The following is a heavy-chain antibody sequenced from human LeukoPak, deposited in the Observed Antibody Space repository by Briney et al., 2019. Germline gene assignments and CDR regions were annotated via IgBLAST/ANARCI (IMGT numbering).Heavy chain of an antibody. J-gene: IGHJ3*02. D-gene: IGHD1-26*01. CDR3: AVAAVGSSEAFDI. Sequence: SVKVSCKASGGSFSSYVITWVRQAPGQGLEWMGRIIPVLDVSTFAQKFQGRVTITRDTSASTAYMELNSLRSEDTAVYYCAVAAVGSSEAFDIWGQGTMVTVSS. CDR1: GGSFSSYV. CDR2: IIPVLDVS. V-gene: IGHV1-69*04.